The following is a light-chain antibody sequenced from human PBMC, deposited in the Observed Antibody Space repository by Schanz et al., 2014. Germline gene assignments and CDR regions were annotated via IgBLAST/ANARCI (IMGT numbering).Light chain of an antibody. CDR1: SSDVGGYNY. Sequence: QSALTQPPPASGSPGQSVTISCTGTSSDVGGYNYVSWFQQHPGKAPKLMIYEVTKRPSGVPDRFSGSKSGNTASLTISGLQSEDEADYYCCSYAVSYTLSVLFGGGTKLTVL. CDR2: EVT. V-gene: IGLV2-8*01. CDR3: CSYAVSYTLSVL. J-gene: IGLJ2*01.